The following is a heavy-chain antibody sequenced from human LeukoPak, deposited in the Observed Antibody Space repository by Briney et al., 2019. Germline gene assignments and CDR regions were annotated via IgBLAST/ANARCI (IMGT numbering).Heavy chain of an antibody. Sequence: SETLFLTCTVSGGSISSFHWTWIRQPPGKGLEWIGYIYYSGSTNYNPSLKSRVTISVDTSMNQFSLKLSSVTAADTAVYYCAREKGNSYDDYWGQGTLVTVSS. CDR3: AREKGNSYDDY. J-gene: IGHJ4*02. CDR2: IYYSGST. D-gene: IGHD3-16*01. V-gene: IGHV4-59*01. CDR1: GGSISSFH.